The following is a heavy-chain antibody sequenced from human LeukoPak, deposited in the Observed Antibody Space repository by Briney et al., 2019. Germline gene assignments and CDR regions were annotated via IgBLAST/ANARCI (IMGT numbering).Heavy chain of an antibody. CDR3: AKGSYFDY. J-gene: IGHJ4*02. CDR1: GFTFSSYG. Sequence: GGSLRLSCAASGFTFSSYGMHWVRQAPGKGLEWVAVISYDGSNKYYADSVKGRFTISRDNSKNTLYLQMNSLRAEDTAVYYCAKGSYFDYWGQGTLVTVSS. V-gene: IGHV3-30*18. CDR2: ISYDGSNK.